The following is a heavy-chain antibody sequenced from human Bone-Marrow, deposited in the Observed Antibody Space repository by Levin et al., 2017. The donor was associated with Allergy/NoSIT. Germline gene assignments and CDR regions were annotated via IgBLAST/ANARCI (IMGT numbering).Heavy chain of an antibody. V-gene: IGHV3-21*01. Sequence: GGSLRLSCAASGFIFSSYTLNWVRQAPGKGLEWVSSISGNSAYTYHADSVKGRFTVSRDNAKNSLYLQMNSLRAEDTAVYFCARAIRDFGDSPLDHWGQGTLVTVSS. D-gene: IGHD4-17*01. CDR3: ARAIRDFGDSPLDH. CDR1: GFIFSSYT. CDR2: ISGNSAYT. J-gene: IGHJ4*02.